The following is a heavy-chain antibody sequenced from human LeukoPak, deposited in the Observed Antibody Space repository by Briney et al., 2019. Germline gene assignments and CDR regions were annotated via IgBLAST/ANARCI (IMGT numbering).Heavy chain of an antibody. D-gene: IGHD5-18*01. V-gene: IGHV3-7*01. CDR2: IKQDGSEK. CDR3: ASTRGYSYGYGSDFDY. Sequence: PRGSLRLSCAASGFTFSSYWMSWVRQAPGKGLEWVANIKQDGSEKYYVDSVKGRFTISRDNAKNSLYLQMNSLRAEDTAVYYCASTRGYSYGYGSDFDYWGQGTLVTVSS. CDR1: GFTFSSYW. J-gene: IGHJ4*02.